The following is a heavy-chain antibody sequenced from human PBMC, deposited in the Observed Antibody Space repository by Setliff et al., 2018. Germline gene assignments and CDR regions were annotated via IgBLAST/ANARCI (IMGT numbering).Heavy chain of an antibody. J-gene: IGHJ5*02. V-gene: IGHV4-61*02. CDR1: GDSISSGIYH. CDR3: ARRPSGGWFLNWFDP. Sequence: PSETLSLTCTVSGDSISSGIYHWSWIRQSAGKGLEWIGRIYVSTGSTNYSPSLKSRVSISVDRSKNQFSLNLTSVTAADTAVYYCARRPSGGWFLNWFDPWGQGTLVTVSS. D-gene: IGHD6-19*01. CDR2: IYVSTGST.